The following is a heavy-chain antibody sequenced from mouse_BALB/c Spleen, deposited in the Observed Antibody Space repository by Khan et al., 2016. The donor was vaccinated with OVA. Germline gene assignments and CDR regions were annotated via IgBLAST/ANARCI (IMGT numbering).Heavy chain of an antibody. J-gene: IGHJ3*01. Sequence: VQLQQSGPDRVKPGASVKISCKASGYSFTLYYMSWVKQSHGKSLEWIGRVNPNTDNINYNQEFKGKAILTVDKSSNKADMELRSLTSGDSAVYFCARGYDFFASWGQGTLVTVSA. V-gene: IGHV1-26*01. CDR2: VNPNTDNI. CDR1: GYSFTLYY. D-gene: IGHD2-14*01. CDR3: ARGYDFFAS.